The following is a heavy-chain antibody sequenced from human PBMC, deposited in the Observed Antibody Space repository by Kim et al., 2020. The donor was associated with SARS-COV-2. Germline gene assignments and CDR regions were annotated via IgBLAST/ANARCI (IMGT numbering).Heavy chain of an antibody. J-gene: IGHJ6*02. V-gene: IGHV1-69*13. D-gene: IGHD6-19*01. CDR1: GGTFSSYA. CDR2: IIPIFGTA. Sequence: SVKVSCKASGGTFSSYAISWVRQAPGQGLEWMGGIIPIFGTANYAQKFQGRVTITADESTSTAYMELSSLRSEDTAVYYCARALRGYSSGWSTMDVWGQGTTVTVSS. CDR3: ARALRGYSSGWSTMDV.